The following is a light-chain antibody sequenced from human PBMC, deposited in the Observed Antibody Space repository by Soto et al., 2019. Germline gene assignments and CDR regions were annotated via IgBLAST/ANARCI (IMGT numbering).Light chain of an antibody. CDR2: DVT. Sequence: QSVLSQPASVSGSPGQSITISCTGTSSDVGGFEYVSWYQHQPGKAPKLIIYDVTKRPSGVSNRFSGSKSGNTASLTISGIQAEDEGDYYCGSYTTSTSFLLFGGGTKLTVL. CDR3: GSYTTSTSFLL. V-gene: IGLV2-14*01. J-gene: IGLJ2*01. CDR1: SSDVGGFEY.